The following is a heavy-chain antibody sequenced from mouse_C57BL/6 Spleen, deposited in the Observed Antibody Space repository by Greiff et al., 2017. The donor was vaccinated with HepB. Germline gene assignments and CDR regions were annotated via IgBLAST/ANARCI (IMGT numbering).Heavy chain of an antibody. CDR1: GYTFTDYE. J-gene: IGHJ3*01. CDR2: IDPETGGT. V-gene: IGHV1-15*01. Sequence: QVQLQQSGAELVRPGASVTLSCKASGYTFTDYEMHWVKQTPVHGLEWIGAIDPETGGTAYNQKFKGKAILTADKSSSTAYMELRSLTSEDSAVYYCTRWGDYDEAYWGQGTLVTVSA. D-gene: IGHD2-4*01. CDR3: TRWGDYDEAY.